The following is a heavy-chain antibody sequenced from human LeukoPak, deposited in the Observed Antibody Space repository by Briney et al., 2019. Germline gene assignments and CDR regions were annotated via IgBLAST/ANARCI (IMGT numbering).Heavy chain of an antibody. J-gene: IGHJ4*02. D-gene: IGHD4/OR15-4a*01. CDR2: IRSGGSPK. CDR3: ARGGACSGANCHATLYDY. Sequence: GGSLRLSCAASGFTFSSYEMNWVRQAPGKGLEWVSYIRSGGSPKYYADSVKGRVTISRDDAKNSLYLQLNSLRAEDTAVYYCARGGACSGANCHATLYDYWGQGTLVTVSS. V-gene: IGHV3-48*03. CDR1: GFTFSSYE.